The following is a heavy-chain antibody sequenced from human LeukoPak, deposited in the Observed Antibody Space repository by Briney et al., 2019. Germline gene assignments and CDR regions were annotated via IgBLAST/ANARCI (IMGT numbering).Heavy chain of an antibody. CDR2: IYYSGST. Sequence: SETLSLTCAVSGYSISSGYYWSWIRQPPGKGLEWIGYIYYSGSTNYNPSLKSRVTISVDTSKNQFSLKLSSVTAADTAVYYCAREQWLATEAYNWFDPWGQGTLVTVSS. CDR3: AREQWLATEAYNWFDP. D-gene: IGHD6-19*01. J-gene: IGHJ5*02. CDR1: GYSISSGYY. V-gene: IGHV4-61*01.